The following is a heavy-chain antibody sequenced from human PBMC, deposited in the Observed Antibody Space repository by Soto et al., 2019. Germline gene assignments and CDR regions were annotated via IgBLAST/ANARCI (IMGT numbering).Heavy chain of an antibody. D-gene: IGHD3-22*01. CDR3: ASAPEYYYDSSGSDAFDI. CDR1: GYSISSGYY. V-gene: IGHV4-38-2*01. J-gene: IGHJ3*02. Sequence: SETLSLTCAVSGYSISSGYYWGWIRQPPGKGLEWIGSIYHSGSTYYNPSLKSRVTISADTSKNQFSLKLSSVTVADTAVYYCASAPEYYYDSSGSDAFDIWGQGTMVTVSS. CDR2: IYHSGST.